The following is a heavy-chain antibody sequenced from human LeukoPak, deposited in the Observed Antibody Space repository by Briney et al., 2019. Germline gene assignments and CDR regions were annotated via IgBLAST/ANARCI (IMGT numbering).Heavy chain of an antibody. CDR1: GYTFTNYW. CDR3: ARQQYYYGSGISFLPPGRNYYYGMDV. CDR2: IYPCDSDT. J-gene: IGHJ6*02. Sequence: GESLKISCKGSGYTFTNYWIGWVRQMPGKGLEWMDDIYPCDSDTRYNPPLQGQVTISADKSSSTAYLQWSSLKASDTAMYYCARQQYYYGSGISFLPPGRNYYYGMDVWGQGTTVTVSS. D-gene: IGHD3-10*01. V-gene: IGHV5-51*01.